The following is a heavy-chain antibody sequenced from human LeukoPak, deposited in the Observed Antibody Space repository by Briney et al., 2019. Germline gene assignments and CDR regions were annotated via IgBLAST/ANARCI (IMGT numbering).Heavy chain of an antibody. CDR1: GFTFSSYS. CDR2: ISSSSSTI. D-gene: IGHD6-6*01. V-gene: IGHV3-48*04. Sequence: AGGSLRLSCAASGFTFSSYSINWVRQAPGKGLEWVSYISSSSSTIYYADSVKGRFTISRDNAKNSLYLQMNSLRAEDTAVYYCARDPSIAAQNDFNSYYMDVWGKGTTVTVSS. J-gene: IGHJ6*03. CDR3: ARDPSIAAQNDFNSYYMDV.